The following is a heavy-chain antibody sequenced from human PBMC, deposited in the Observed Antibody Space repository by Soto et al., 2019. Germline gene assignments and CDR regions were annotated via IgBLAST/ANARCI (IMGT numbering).Heavy chain of an antibody. V-gene: IGHV1-69*13. CDR2: IVPIVDTS. D-gene: IGHD5-12*01. Sequence: GASVKVSCKTSGGTFSSYAISWVRQAPGQGLEWMGGIVPIVDTSTYAQKFQGRVTITADESTSTVYMELSSLRSDDTAVYYCVRVVAIPGYPGSWGQGTLVTVSS. J-gene: IGHJ5*02. CDR3: VRVVAIPGYPGS. CDR1: GGTFSSYA.